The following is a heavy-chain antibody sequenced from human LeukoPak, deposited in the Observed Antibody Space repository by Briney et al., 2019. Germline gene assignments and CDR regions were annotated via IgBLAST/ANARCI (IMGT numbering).Heavy chain of an antibody. J-gene: IGHJ4*02. V-gene: IGHV4-34*01. CDR3: SRHWYCGGDCYDEF. D-gene: IGHD2-21*02. CDR2: INHSGST. CDR1: SGSFSGYY. Sequence: PSETLSLTCAYSGSFSGYYWSWIRQSLGQGLEWIGEINHSGSTNYNPSLKSRVTMSVDTSKNHFSLSLRSVTAADTAVYYCSRHWYCGGDCYDEFWGQGTLVTVSS.